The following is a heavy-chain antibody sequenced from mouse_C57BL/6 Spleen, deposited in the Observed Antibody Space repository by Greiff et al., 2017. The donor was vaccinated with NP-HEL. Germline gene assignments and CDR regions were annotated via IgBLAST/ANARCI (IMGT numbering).Heavy chain of an antibody. D-gene: IGHD2-10*01. V-gene: IGHV1-55*01. CDR2: IYPGSGST. CDR3: AREDSYYPKPYFDY. J-gene: IGHJ2*01. Sequence: QVQLQQPGAELVKPGASVKMSCKASGYTFTSYWITWVKQRPGQGLEWIGDIYPGSGSTNYNEKFKSKATLTVDTSSSTAYMQLSSLTSEDSAVYYCAREDSYYPKPYFDYWGQGTTLTVSS. CDR1: GYTFTSYW.